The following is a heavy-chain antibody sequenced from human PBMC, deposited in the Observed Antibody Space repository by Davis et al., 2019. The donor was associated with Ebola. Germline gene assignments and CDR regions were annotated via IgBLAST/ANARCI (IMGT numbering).Heavy chain of an antibody. D-gene: IGHD3-3*01. CDR3: ARGYSPTYYDFWSGYPTVYYFDY. CDR2: IYTSGST. Sequence: PSETLSLTCTVSGGSISSGSYYWSWIRQPAGKGLEWIGHIYTSGSTNYNPSLRSRVTISVDTSKNQFSLKLSSVTAADTAVYYCARGYSPTYYDFWSGYPTVYYFDYWGQGTLVTVSS. J-gene: IGHJ4*02. CDR1: GGSISSGSYY. V-gene: IGHV4-61*09.